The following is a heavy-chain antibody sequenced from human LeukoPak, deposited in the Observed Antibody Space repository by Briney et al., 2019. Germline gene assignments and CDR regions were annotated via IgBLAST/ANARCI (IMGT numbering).Heavy chain of an antibody. CDR2: IYYSRST. CDR3: ARELIYDSRIDY. J-gene: IGHJ4*02. V-gene: IGHV4-31*03. D-gene: IGHD3-22*01. Sequence: SQTLSLTCTVSGCSISSGGYYWSWIRQHPGKGLEWIGYIYYSRSTYYNPSLKSRVTISVDTSKHQFSLKLSSVTAADPAVYYCARELIYDSRIDYWGQGTLVTVSS. CDR1: GCSISSGGYY.